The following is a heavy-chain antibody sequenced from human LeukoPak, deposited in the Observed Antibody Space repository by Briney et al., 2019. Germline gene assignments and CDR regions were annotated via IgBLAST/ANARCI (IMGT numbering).Heavy chain of an antibody. CDR3: ARDPPLGLWFGELSGLDY. J-gene: IGHJ4*02. V-gene: IGHV7-4-1*02. D-gene: IGHD3-10*01. CDR1: GYTFTSYA. CDR2: INTNTGNP. Sequence: ASVKVSCKASGYTFTSYAMNWVRQAPGQGLEWMGWINTNTGNPTYAQGFTGRFVFSLDTSVSTAYLQISSLKAEDTAVYYCARDPPLGLWFGELSGLDYWGQGTLVTVSS.